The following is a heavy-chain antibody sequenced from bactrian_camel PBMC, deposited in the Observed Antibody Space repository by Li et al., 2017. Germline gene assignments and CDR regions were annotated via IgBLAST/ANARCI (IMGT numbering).Heavy chain of an antibody. V-gene: IGHV3S31*01. J-gene: IGHJ4*01. CDR2: IVSGGVTT. Sequence: VQLVESGGGLVQPGGSLKLSCEASGFTFSTYAMSWVRQAPGKGLEWVSAIVSGGVTTYYADSVKGRFTISRDNAKSTLYLQLNSLKTEDTAMYYCATSILAAVTYWGQGTQVTVS. CDR3: ATSILAAVTY. D-gene: IGHD1*01. CDR1: GFTFSTYA.